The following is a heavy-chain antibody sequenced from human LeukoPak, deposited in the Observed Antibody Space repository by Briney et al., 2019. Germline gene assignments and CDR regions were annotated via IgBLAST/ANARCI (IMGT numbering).Heavy chain of an antibody. Sequence: GESLKISCKGSGYTFTNYWIGWVRQAPGQGLEWMGWISTYNGNTNYAQKLQGRVTMTTDTSTSTAYMELRSLRSDDTAVYYCARDPLIVGDAFDIWGQGTMVTVSS. J-gene: IGHJ3*02. D-gene: IGHD1-26*01. CDR2: ISTYNGNT. CDR3: ARDPLIVGDAFDI. CDR1: GYTFTNYW. V-gene: IGHV1-18*04.